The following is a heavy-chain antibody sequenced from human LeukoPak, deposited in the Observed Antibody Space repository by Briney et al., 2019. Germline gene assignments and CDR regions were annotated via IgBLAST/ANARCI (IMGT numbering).Heavy chain of an antibody. CDR1: GYTFTSYY. CDR3: ARRSYSDGDAFDI. J-gene: IGHJ3*02. V-gene: IGHV1-18*04. Sequence: ASVKVSCKASGYTFTSYYMHWVRQAPGQGLEWMGWISAYNGNTNYAQKLQGRVTMTTDTSTSTAYMELRSLRSDDTAVYYCARRSYSDGDAFDIWGQGTMVTVSS. CDR2: ISAYNGNT. D-gene: IGHD4-11*01.